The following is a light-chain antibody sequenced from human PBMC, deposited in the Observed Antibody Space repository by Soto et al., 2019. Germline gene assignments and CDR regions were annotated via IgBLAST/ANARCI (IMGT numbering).Light chain of an antibody. CDR2: AAS. Sequence: DIQLTQSPSFLSASVGDRVTITCRASQGISSYLAWYQQKPGKAPKLLIYAASTLQSGVPSRFSGSGSWTEFTLTISSLQPEDFATYYCQQLNSYPRMYTFGQGTKLEIK. CDR3: QQLNSYPRMYT. V-gene: IGKV1-9*01. CDR1: QGISSY. J-gene: IGKJ2*01.